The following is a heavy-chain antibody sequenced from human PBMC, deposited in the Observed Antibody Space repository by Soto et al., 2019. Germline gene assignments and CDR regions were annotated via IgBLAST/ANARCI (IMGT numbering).Heavy chain of an antibody. CDR1: GGTFSSYT. CDR3: ARAGPIGVVIPYTYSYYMDV. CDR2: IIPILGIA. J-gene: IGHJ6*03. V-gene: IGHV1-69*02. Sequence: QVQLVQSGAEVKKPGSSVKVSCKASGGTFSSYTISWVRQAPGQGLEWMGRIIPILGIANYAQKIQGRVTITADKSTSTAYMELSSLGSKGTAVYYCARAGPIGVVIPYTYSYYMDVWGKGTTVTVSS. D-gene: IGHD3-3*01.